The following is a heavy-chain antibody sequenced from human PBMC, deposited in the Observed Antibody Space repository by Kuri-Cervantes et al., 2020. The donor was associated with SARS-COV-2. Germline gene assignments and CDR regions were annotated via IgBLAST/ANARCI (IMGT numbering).Heavy chain of an antibody. CDR1: GYTFTSYY. V-gene: IGHV1-46*01. J-gene: IGHJ6*02. CDR2: INPSGGST. Sequence: APVKVSCKASGYTFTSYYMHWVRQAPGQGLEWMGIINPSGGSTSYAQKFQGRVTMTRDTSTSTVYMELRSLRSDDTAVYYCARDRGSSGWSWVYYYYGMDVWGQGTTVTVSS. CDR3: ARDRGSSGWSWVYYYYGMDV. D-gene: IGHD6-19*01.